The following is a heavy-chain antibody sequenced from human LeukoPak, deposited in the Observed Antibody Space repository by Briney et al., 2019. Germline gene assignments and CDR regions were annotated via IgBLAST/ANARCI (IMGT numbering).Heavy chain of an antibody. V-gene: IGHV1-24*01. CDR1: VSSLTESS. CDR2: TDPEDGET. D-gene: IGHD6-6*01. Sequence: ASVKVSCKVAVSSLTESSLHWVRQAPGKGLQWMGGTDPEDGETIYAQTYQGRVTMTEDTSTDTAYMELSSLRSEDTAVYYCAGGPPGQLYDYWGQGTLVTVSS. J-gene: IGHJ4*02. CDR3: AGGPPGQLYDY.